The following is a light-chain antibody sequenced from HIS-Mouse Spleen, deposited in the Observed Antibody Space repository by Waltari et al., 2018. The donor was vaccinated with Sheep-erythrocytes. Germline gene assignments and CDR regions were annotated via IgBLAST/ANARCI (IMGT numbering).Light chain of an antibody. Sequence: QSALTQPRSVSGSPGQSVTISCTGPSSDVGCYNYFSWYQQHPGKAPNLMIYDVSKRPSGVPDRFSGSKSGNTASLTISGLQAEDEADYYCCSYAGSYNHVFATGTKVTVL. CDR3: CSYAGSYNHV. J-gene: IGLJ1*01. V-gene: IGLV2-11*01. CDR2: DVS. CDR1: SSDVGCYNY.